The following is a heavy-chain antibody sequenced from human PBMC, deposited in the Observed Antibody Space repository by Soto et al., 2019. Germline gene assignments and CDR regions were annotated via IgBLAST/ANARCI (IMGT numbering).Heavy chain of an antibody. Sequence: PSETLSLTCAVSGYSISSGYYWGWIRQPPGKGLEWIGSIYHSGSTYYNPSLKSRVTISVDTSKNQFSLKLSSVTAADTAVYYYARDQESYPGRLDYWGQGTLVAVS. J-gene: IGHJ4*02. CDR2: IYHSGST. D-gene: IGHD1-26*01. V-gene: IGHV4-38-2*02. CDR1: GYSISSGYY. CDR3: ARDQESYPGRLDY.